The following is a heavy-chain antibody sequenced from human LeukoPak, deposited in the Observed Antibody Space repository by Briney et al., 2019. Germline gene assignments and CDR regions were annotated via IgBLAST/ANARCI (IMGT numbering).Heavy chain of an antibody. D-gene: IGHD3-22*01. CDR2: IYTSGST. CDR3: ARDYYDSSGFDY. Sequence: KPSETLSLTCTVSGGSISGGSYYWSWIRQPAGKGLEWIGRIYTSGSTNYNPSLKSRVTISVDTSKNQFSLKLSSVTAADTAVYYCARDYYDSSGFDYWGQGTLVTVSS. CDR1: GGSISGGSYY. V-gene: IGHV4-61*02. J-gene: IGHJ4*02.